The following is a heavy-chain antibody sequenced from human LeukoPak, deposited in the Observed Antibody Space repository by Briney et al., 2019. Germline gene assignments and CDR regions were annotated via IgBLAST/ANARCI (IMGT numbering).Heavy chain of an antibody. Sequence: ASVKVSCKASGYTFTSYGISWVRQAPGQGLEWMGWISAYNGNTNYAQKLQGRVTMTTDTSTSTAYMELRSLRSDDTAVYYCASGSVDTAMVKRWFDPWGQGTLVTASS. CDR2: ISAYNGNT. D-gene: IGHD5-18*01. J-gene: IGHJ5*02. CDR1: GYTFTSYG. CDR3: ASGSVDTAMVKRWFDP. V-gene: IGHV1-18*01.